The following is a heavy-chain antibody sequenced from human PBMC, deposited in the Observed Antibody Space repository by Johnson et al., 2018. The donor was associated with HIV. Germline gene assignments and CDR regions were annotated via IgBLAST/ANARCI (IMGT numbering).Heavy chain of an antibody. Sequence: VQLVESGGGLVQPGGSLRLSCAASGFTFSSYDMHWVRQATGKGLEWVSAIGTAGATYYPGSVKGRFTIARDNSKNTLYLQMNSLRPDDSAVYYCARDRWLGDAFDIWGQGTMVTVSS. CDR1: GFTFSSYD. J-gene: IGHJ3*02. D-gene: IGHD6-19*01. CDR3: ARDRWLGDAFDI. CDR2: IGTAGAT. V-gene: IGHV3-13*01.